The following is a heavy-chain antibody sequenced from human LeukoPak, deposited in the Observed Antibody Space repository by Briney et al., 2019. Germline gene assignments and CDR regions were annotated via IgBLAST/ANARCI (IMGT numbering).Heavy chain of an antibody. V-gene: IGHV3-23*01. D-gene: IGHD4-23*01. CDR3: AKDSGYGGDSNDAFDI. CDR2: ISGGGGST. J-gene: IGHJ3*02. CDR1: GVTLSSYA. Sequence: PGGSLRLSCAASGVTLSSYAMNWVRQAPGKGLEWVSSISGGGGSTYYADFVKGRFTISRDNAKNTVYLQVRSLRAEDTAVYYCAKDSGYGGDSNDAFDIWGQGTMVTVSS.